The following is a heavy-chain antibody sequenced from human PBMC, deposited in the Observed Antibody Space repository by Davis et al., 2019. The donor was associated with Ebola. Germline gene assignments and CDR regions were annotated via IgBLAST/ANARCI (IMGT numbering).Heavy chain of an antibody. Sequence: GESLKISCAASGFTFSDYYMSWIRQAPGKGLEWVSYISSSGSTIYYADSVKGRFTISRDNSKNTMSLQMNGLTVEDTAVYYCARKEGGPNPFDYWGQGTLVTVSP. CDR3: ARKEGGPNPFDY. CDR2: ISSSGSTI. CDR1: GFTFSDYY. V-gene: IGHV3-11*01. D-gene: IGHD3-16*01. J-gene: IGHJ4*02.